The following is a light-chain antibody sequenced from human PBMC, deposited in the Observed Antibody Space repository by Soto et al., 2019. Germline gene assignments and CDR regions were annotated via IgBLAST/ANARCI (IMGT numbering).Light chain of an antibody. J-gene: IGKJ4*01. V-gene: IGKV1-39*01. CDR1: QSITNS. CDR3: QQSYSTPFT. Sequence: DIQMTQSPSSLSASVGDRVTIACRASQSITNSLNWYQQKPGRAPNVLIYVTSTLQRGVPSRFSGSGSGTEFTLTINSLQSEDLGTYYCQQSYSTPFTFGGGTKVDIK. CDR2: VTS.